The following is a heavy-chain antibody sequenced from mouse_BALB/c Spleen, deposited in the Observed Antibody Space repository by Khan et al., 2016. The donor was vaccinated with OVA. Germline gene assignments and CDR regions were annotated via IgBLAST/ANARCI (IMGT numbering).Heavy chain of an antibody. D-gene: IGHD1-1*02. CDR2: ISYSGST. J-gene: IGHJ4*01. V-gene: IGHV3-2*02. CDR1: GYSITSDYA. CDR3: ARGGSRYNYAMDY. Sequence: EVHLQEPGPGLVKPSQSLSLTCTVTGYSITSDYAWNWIRQFPGNKLEWMGYISYSGSTNYNPALKSRISITRNTSKNQFFLQLNSVTTEDTATYYCARGGSRYNYAMDYWGQGTSVTVSS.